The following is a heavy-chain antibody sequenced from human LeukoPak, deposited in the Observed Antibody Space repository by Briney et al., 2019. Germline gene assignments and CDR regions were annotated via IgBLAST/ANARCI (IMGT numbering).Heavy chain of an antibody. CDR1: GGSFSGYY. CDR3: ARKLGSSGYYYFDY. CDR2: INHSGST. Sequence: SETLSLTCAVYGGSFSGYYWSWIRQPPGKGLEWIGEINHSGSTNYNPSLKSRVTISVDTSKNQFSLKLSSVTAADTAVYYCARKLGSSGYYYFDYWGQGTLVTVSS. V-gene: IGHV4-34*01. J-gene: IGHJ4*02. D-gene: IGHD3-22*01.